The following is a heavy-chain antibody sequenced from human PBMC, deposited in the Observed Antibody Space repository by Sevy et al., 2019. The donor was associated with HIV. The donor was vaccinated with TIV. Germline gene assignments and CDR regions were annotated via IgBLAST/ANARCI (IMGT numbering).Heavy chain of an antibody. D-gene: IGHD2-15*01. CDR1: GGSISSGDYS. CDR2: ITHSEIT. J-gene: IGHJ4*02. V-gene: IGHV4-30-2*01. Sequence: SETLSLTCTVSGGSISSGDYSWSWIRQPPGKGLEWIGYITHSEITYYNPSLKSRVTISGDRSKNQFSLKLSSVTAADTAVYFCARVECIGYCKSGFDLWGPGILVTVSS. CDR3: ARVECIGYCKSGFDL.